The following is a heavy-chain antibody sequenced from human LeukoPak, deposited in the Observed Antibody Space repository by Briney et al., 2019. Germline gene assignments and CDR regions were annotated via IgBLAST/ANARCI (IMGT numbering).Heavy chain of an antibody. J-gene: IGHJ3*02. V-gene: IGHV5-51*01. CDR1: GYSFTSYW. D-gene: IGHD3-22*01. CDR2: IYPGDSDT. Sequence: GESLKISCKGSGYSFTSYWIGWVRQMPGKGLEWMGIIYPGDSDTRYSPSFQGQVTISADKSISTAYLQWSSLKASGTATYYCARSYCYDSSGYYYDAFDIWGQGTMVTVSS. CDR3: ARSYCYDSSGYYYDAFDI.